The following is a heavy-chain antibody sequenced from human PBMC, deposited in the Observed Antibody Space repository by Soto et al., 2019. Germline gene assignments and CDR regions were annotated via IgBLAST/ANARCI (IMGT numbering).Heavy chain of an antibody. CDR1: GFTFNIYA. D-gene: IGHD3-22*01. CDR3: AKDRYLDHDSRGYLFDN. Sequence: RLSCAASGFTFNIYAMTWVRQAPGKGLEWVSAISRYGDITYYADSVEGRFSISRDNSKNTLYLQMNSLRAEDTAVYYCAKDRYLDHDSRGYLFDNWGQGTLVTVSS. V-gene: IGHV3-23*01. J-gene: IGHJ4*02. CDR2: ISRYGDIT.